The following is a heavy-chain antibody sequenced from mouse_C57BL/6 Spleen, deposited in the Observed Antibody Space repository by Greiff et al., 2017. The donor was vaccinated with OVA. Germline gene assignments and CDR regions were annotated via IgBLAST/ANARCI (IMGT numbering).Heavy chain of an antibody. CDR3: ARRTGTLDY. V-gene: IGHV1-50*01. Sequence: VQLQHPGAELVKPGASVKLSCKASGYTFTSYWMQWVKQRPGQGLEWIGEIDPSDSYTNYNQKFKGKATLTVDTSSSTAYMQLSSLTAEDSAVYYCARRTGTLDYWGQGTTLTVSS. D-gene: IGHD4-1*01. J-gene: IGHJ2*01. CDR2: IDPSDSYT. CDR1: GYTFTSYW.